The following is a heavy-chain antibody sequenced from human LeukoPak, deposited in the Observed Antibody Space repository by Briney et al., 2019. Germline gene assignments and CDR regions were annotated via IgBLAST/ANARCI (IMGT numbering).Heavy chain of an antibody. J-gene: IGHJ4*02. CDR3: VRQQTPHGNFDY. D-gene: IGHD1-26*01. CDR1: GFTFSSYA. CDR2: IGTAGDT. V-gene: IGHV3-13*01. Sequence: PGGSLRLSCATSGFTFSSYAMHWVRQATGKGLEWVSAIGTAGDTYYPGSVKGRFTISRENAKNPLSLQMNSLRAEDTAVYYCVRQQTPHGNFDYWGQGTLVTVSS.